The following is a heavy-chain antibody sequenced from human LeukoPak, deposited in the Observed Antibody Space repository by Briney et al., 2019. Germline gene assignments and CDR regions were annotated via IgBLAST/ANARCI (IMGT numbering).Heavy chain of an antibody. J-gene: IGHJ6*02. Sequence: SETLSLTCTVSGGSISSGGYYWGWIRQPPGKGLEWIGNMYYSGSTYYNPSLKSRLTISVDTSKNQFSLKLSSVTAADTAVYYCARTGVATSRYYYYAMDVWGQGTTVTVSS. CDR1: GGSISSGGYY. D-gene: IGHD5-12*01. CDR2: MYYSGST. V-gene: IGHV4-39*01. CDR3: ARTGVATSRYYYYAMDV.